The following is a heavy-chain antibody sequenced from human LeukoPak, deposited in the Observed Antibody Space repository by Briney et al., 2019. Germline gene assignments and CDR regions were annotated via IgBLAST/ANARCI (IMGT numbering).Heavy chain of an antibody. CDR1: GFTVSSNY. Sequence: GGSLRLSCAASGFTVSSNYMSWVRQAPGKGLEWVSVIYSGGSTYYADSVKGRFAISRHNSKNTLYLQMNSLRAEDTAVYYCARVGEDLAFDYWGQGTLVTVSS. CDR3: ARVGEDLAFDY. V-gene: IGHV3-53*04. J-gene: IGHJ4*02. D-gene: IGHD2-21*01. CDR2: IYSGGST.